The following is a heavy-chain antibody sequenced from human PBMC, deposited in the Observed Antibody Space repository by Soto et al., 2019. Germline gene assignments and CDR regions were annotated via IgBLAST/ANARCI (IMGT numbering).Heavy chain of an antibody. V-gene: IGHV3-11*06. CDR3: ARPMYSSGWYLGY. D-gene: IGHD6-19*01. CDR1: GFTFSDYY. J-gene: IGHJ4*02. Sequence: PVGSLRLSCAASGFTFSDYYMSWIRQAPGKGLEWVSYISSSSSYTNYADSVKGRFTISRDNAKNSLYLQMNSLRAEDTAVYYCARPMYSSGWYLGYWGQGTLVTVSS. CDR2: ISSSSSYT.